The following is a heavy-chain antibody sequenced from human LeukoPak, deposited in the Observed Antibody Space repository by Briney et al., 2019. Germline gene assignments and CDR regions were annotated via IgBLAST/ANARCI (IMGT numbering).Heavy chain of an antibody. Sequence: GGSLRLSCVASGFTFSDSAMSWVRQAPGKGLEWVSVIRYNGGRTHYADPVKGRFTISRDNSKSTLYLQMNSLRADDTAVYYCAKGLRGYFGSGSYNDAFDIWGQGTMVTVSS. D-gene: IGHD3-10*01. V-gene: IGHV3-23*01. CDR1: GFTFSDSA. CDR3: AKGLRGYFGSGSYNDAFDI. CDR2: IRYNGGRT. J-gene: IGHJ3*02.